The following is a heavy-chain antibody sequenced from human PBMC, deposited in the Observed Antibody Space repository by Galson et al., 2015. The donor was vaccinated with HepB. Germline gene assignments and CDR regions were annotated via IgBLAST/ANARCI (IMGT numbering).Heavy chain of an antibody. V-gene: IGHV3-11*01. CDR1: GFTFSVYD. J-gene: IGHJ3*02. CDR3: ARDAVVTLHAFDI. D-gene: IGHD2-21*02. Sequence: SLRLSCAASGFTFSVYDMSWIRQAPGKGLEWVSYISSSGTTIYYADSVKGRFTISRDNAKNSLFLQMNSLRAEDTAVYYCARDAVVTLHAFDIWGQGTMVTVSS. CDR2: ISSSGTTI.